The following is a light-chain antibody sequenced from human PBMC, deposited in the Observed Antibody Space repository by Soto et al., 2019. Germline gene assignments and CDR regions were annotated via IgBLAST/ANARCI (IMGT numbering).Light chain of an antibody. CDR3: SSYRASSKEV. CDR2: EVS. V-gene: IGLV2-14*01. Sequence: QPALAQPASVSGSPGQSITISCTGTSDDIGTFKYVSWYQQHPGKAPKLLIYEVSVRPSGISGRFSASKSGNTASLTISALRAEDEADYYCSSYRASSKEVFGTGTKVTVL. J-gene: IGLJ1*01. CDR1: SDDIGTFKY.